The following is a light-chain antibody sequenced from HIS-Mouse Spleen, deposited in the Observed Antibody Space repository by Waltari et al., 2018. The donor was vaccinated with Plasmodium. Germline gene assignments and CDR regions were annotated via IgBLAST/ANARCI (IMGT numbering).Light chain of an antibody. CDR1: ALPKQY. Sequence: SYELTQPPSVSVSPGQTARITCAGDALPKQYADWYQQKSGQAPVLVIYEDSKRPSGIPERFSGSSSGTRATLTISGAQVEDEADYYCYSTDSSGNHRVFGGGTKLTVL. V-gene: IGLV3-10*01. CDR2: EDS. CDR3: YSTDSSGNHRV. J-gene: IGLJ3*02.